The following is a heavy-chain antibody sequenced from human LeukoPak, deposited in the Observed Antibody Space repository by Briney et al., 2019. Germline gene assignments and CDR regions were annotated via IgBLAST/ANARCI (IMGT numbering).Heavy chain of an antibody. J-gene: IGHJ4*02. CDR1: GGTFSSYA. CDR3: ASTIMGDSSGYQYYFDY. CDR2: IIPIFGTA. D-gene: IGHD3-22*01. V-gene: IGHV1-69*05. Sequence: GSSVKVSCKASGGTFSSYAISWVRQAPGQGLEWMGRIIPIFGTANYAQKFQGRVTITTAESTSTAYMELSSLRSEDTAVYYCASTIMGDSSGYQYYFDYWGQGTLVTVSS.